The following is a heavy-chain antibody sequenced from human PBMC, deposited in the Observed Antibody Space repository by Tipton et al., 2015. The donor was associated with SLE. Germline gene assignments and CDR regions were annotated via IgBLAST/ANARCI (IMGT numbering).Heavy chain of an antibody. CDR2: ISHSGNT. J-gene: IGHJ4*02. CDR1: GVSIRTPTYY. D-gene: IGHD2-21*01. Sequence: SLTCTVSGVSIRTPTYYWGWIRQPPGKGLEWIGTISHSGNTYSHTSLESRVTISVDTSQNQFSMSLSSVSAADTAVYFCVRLIGQLRPSGDWGQGTLVTVSS. CDR3: VRLIGQLRPSGD. V-gene: IGHV4-39*07.